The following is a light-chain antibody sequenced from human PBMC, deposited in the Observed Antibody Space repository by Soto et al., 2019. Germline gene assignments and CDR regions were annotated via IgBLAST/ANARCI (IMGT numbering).Light chain of an antibody. V-gene: IGLV2-23*01. CDR1: SSDVGTYNL. Sequence: QSVLTQPASVSGSPGQSITISCTGTSSDVGTYNLVSWYQQHPGKAPKLMIYEGSKRPSGVSNRFSGSKSDNTASLTISGLQAEDEADYYCCSYAGTSTVLFGGGTKVTVL. CDR3: CSYAGTSTVL. CDR2: EGS. J-gene: IGLJ2*01.